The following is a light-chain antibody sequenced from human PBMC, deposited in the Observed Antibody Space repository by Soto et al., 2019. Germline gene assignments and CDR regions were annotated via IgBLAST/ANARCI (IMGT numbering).Light chain of an antibody. Sequence: QSALTQPASVSGSPGQSITISCTGTSSDVGGSNYVSWYQQHPGKAPKLMIYDVNNRPSGVSNRFSGSKSGNTASLTISGLQAEDEAEYYCGSYTSSSTLYVFGTGTKLTVL. J-gene: IGLJ1*01. CDR3: GSYTSSSTLYV. V-gene: IGLV2-14*01. CDR2: DVN. CDR1: SSDVGGSNY.